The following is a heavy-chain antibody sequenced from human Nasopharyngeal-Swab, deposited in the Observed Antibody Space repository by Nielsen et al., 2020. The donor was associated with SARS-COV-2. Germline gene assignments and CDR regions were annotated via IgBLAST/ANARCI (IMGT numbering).Heavy chain of an antibody. CDR3: ARDETVAQLSYYGMDV. Sequence: GGSLRLSCAASGLTFSSYGMHWVRQAPGKGLEWVAVIWYDGSNKYYADSVKGRFTISRDNSKNTLYLQMNSLRAEDTAVYYCARDETVAQLSYYGMDVWGQGTTVTVSS. V-gene: IGHV3-33*01. CDR1: GLTFSSYG. CDR2: IWYDGSNK. J-gene: IGHJ6*02. D-gene: IGHD6-19*01.